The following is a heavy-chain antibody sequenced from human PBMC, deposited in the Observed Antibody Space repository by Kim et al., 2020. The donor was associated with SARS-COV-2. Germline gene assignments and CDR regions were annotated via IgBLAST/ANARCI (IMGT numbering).Heavy chain of an antibody. D-gene: IGHD3-10*01. CDR2: SKT. J-gene: IGHJ4*02. V-gene: IGHV3-30*02. CDR3: AILSGPDY. Sequence: SKTCYAHTWKARFTLSKDHSKNTLDLQMNSRRAEDTAVYYCAILSGPDYWGQGTLVTVSS.